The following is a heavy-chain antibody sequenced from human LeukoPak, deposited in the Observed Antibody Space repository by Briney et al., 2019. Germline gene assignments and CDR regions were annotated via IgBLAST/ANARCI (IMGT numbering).Heavy chain of an antibody. CDR3: AGDRRSGGNYYYYGMDV. V-gene: IGHV4-34*01. CDR2: INHSGST. J-gene: IGHJ6*02. D-gene: IGHD2-15*01. Sequence: PSETLSLTCAVYGGSFSGYYWSWIRQPPGKGLEWIGEINHSGSTNYNPPLKSRVTISVDTSKNQFSLKLSSVTAADTAVYYCAGDRRSGGNYYYYGMDVWGQGTTVTVSS. CDR1: GGSFSGYY.